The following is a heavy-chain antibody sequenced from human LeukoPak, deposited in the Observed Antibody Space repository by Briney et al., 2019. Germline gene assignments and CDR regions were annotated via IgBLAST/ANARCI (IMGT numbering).Heavy chain of an antibody. CDR3: ARRVLTGTTRGSFDS. V-gene: IGHV3-48*04. D-gene: IGHD1-14*01. Sequence: PGGSLRLSCAASGFTLRSFAMNWVRQTPEKGLEWVSYISTSRGTKYYADSVKGRFTISRDNAKNSLFLQMNSLDSDGQALHYCARRVLTGTTRGSFDSWGQGTLVTVSS. CDR2: ISTSRGTK. J-gene: IGHJ4*02. CDR1: GFTLRSFA.